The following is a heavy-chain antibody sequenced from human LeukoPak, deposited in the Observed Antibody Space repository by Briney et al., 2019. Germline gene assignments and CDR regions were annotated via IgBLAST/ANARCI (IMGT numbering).Heavy chain of an antibody. CDR1: GFTFSTST. V-gene: IGHV3-21*01. CDR2: ISGDSSHI. Sequence: GGSLRLSCAASGFTFSTSTMEWVRQAPGKGLEWVSSISGDSSHIYYADSVKGRFTISRDNAKNSLYLQMNSLRAEDTAVYYCARDKGVTMVRGVTAYYYYYGMDVWGQGTTVTVSS. D-gene: IGHD3-10*01. J-gene: IGHJ6*02. CDR3: ARDKGVTMVRGVTAYYYYYGMDV.